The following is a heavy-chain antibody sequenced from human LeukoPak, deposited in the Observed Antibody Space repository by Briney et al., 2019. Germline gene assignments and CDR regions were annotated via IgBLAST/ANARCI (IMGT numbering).Heavy chain of an antibody. CDR1: GGSISSYY. Sequence: SETLSLTCTVSGGSISSYYWSWIRQPPGKGLEWIGEINHSGSTNYNPSLKSRVTISVDTSKNQFSLKLSSVTAADTAVYYCARESPINGMDVWGQGTTVTVSS. J-gene: IGHJ6*02. CDR3: ARESPINGMDV. CDR2: INHSGST. V-gene: IGHV4-34*01.